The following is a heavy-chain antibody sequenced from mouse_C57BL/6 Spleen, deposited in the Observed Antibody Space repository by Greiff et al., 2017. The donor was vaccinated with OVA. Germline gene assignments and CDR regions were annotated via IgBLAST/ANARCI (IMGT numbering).Heavy chain of an antibody. J-gene: IGHJ2*01. Sequence: QVQLQQSGAELVMPGASVKLSCKASGYTFTSYWMHWVKQRPGQGLEWIGEIDPSDSYPNYNEKFKGKSTLTVDKSSSTAYMQLSSLTSEDSAVYYCAREQLRLRVDYWGQGTTLTVSS. D-gene: IGHD3-2*02. V-gene: IGHV1-69*01. CDR1: GYTFTSYW. CDR2: IDPSDSYP. CDR3: AREQLRLRVDY.